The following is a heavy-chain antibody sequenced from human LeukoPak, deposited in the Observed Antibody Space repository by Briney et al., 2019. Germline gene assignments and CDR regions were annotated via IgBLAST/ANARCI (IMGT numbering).Heavy chain of an antibody. CDR3: ANLDYYGSGSYYKRDYYYGMDV. CDR2: FDPEDGET. Sequence: ASVKVSCTVSGYTLTELSMHWVRQAPGKGLEWMGGFDPEDGETIYAQKFQGRVTMTEDTSTDTAYMELSSLRSEDTAVYYCANLDYYGSGSYYKRDYYYGMDVWGQGTTVTVSS. J-gene: IGHJ6*02. V-gene: IGHV1-24*01. D-gene: IGHD3-10*01. CDR1: GYTLTELS.